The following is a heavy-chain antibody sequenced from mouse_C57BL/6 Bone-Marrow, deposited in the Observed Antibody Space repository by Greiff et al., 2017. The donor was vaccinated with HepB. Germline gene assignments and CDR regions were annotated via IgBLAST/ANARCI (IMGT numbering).Heavy chain of an antibody. CDR2: ISNLAYSI. CDR3: ARLLYYDYDGGFAY. D-gene: IGHD2-4*01. Sequence: EVKLVESGGGLVQPGGSLKLSCAASGFTFSDYGMAWVRQAPRKGPEWVAFISNLAYSIYYADTVTGRFTISRENAKNTLYLEMSSLRSEDTAMYYCARLLYYDYDGGFAYWGQGTLVTVSA. J-gene: IGHJ3*01. V-gene: IGHV5-15*04. CDR1: GFTFSDYG.